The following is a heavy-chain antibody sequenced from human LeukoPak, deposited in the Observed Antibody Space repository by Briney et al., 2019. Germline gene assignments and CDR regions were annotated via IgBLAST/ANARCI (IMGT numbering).Heavy chain of an antibody. CDR2: IYGGGST. CDR1: GFTVSSNY. CDR3: ARAQFYHDSSTYGPDY. V-gene: IGHV3-53*01. D-gene: IGHD3-22*01. Sequence: GGSLRLSCAASGFTVSSNYMSWVRQAPGKGLEWVSVIYGGGSTYYADSVKGRFSISRDTSKNAVYPQMNSPRAEDTAVYYCARAQFYHDSSTYGPDYWGQGTLVTVSS. J-gene: IGHJ4*02.